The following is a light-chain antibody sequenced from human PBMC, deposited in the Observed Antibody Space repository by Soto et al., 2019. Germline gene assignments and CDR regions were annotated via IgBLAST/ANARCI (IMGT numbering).Light chain of an antibody. CDR3: QQYSSSPLT. V-gene: IGKV3-20*01. CDR2: GAS. Sequence: EIVLTQSPGTLSLSPGERATLSCRASQSVSNSFLAWYQQKPGQAPRLLIYGASNRATGIPDRFSGSGSGTDFTLTISRLEPEDFAVHYCQQYSSSPLTFGGGTKVEIK. J-gene: IGKJ4*01. CDR1: QSVSNSF.